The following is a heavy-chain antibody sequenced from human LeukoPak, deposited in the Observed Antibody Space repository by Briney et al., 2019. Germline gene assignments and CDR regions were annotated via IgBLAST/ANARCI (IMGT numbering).Heavy chain of an antibody. Sequence: QPGGSLRLSCAASGFTLSSYEMTWVRQAPGKGLEWISYISSSGSAIYYADSVKGRFTISRDNAKNSLYLQMNRLRAGDTAVYYCARDYNFDYWGQGTLVTVSS. CDR3: ARDYNFDY. V-gene: IGHV3-48*03. CDR1: GFTLSSYE. CDR2: ISSSGSAI. J-gene: IGHJ4*02.